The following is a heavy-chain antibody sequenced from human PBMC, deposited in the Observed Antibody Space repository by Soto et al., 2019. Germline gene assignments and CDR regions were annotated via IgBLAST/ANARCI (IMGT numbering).Heavy chain of an antibody. CDR2: INAGNGNT. D-gene: IGHD6-13*01. CDR3: ARDEIASDLYYYYGMDV. J-gene: IGHJ6*02. V-gene: IGHV1-3*01. CDR1: GYTFTSYA. Sequence: ASVKVSCKASGYTFTSYAMHWVRQAPGQRLEWMGWINAGNGNTKYSQKFQGRVTITRDTSASTAYMELSSLRSEDTAVYYCARDEIASDLYYYYGMDVWGQGTTVTVSS.